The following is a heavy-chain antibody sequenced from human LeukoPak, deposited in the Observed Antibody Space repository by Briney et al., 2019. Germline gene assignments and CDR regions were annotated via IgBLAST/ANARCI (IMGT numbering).Heavy chain of an antibody. Sequence: PGGSLRLSCAASGFAFSSYSMNWVRQAPGKGLEWVSSISSSSSYIYYADSVKGRFTISRDNSKNTLYLQMNSLRAEDTAVYYCARVNIVVVVAATSGFDPWGQGTLVTVSS. D-gene: IGHD2-15*01. J-gene: IGHJ5*02. V-gene: IGHV3-21*01. CDR1: GFAFSSYS. CDR3: ARVNIVVVVAATSGFDP. CDR2: ISSSSSYI.